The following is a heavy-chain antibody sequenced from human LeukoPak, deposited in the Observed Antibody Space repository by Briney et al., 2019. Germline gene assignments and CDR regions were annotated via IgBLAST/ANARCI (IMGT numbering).Heavy chain of an antibody. Sequence: SETLSLTCTVSGGSISSYYWSWIRQPPGKGLEWVGYIYYSGSTNYNPSLKSRVTISVDTSKNQFSLKLSSVTAADTAVYYCARDRGYSYGIDYWGQGTLVTVSS. J-gene: IGHJ4*02. CDR3: ARDRGYSYGIDY. CDR2: IYYSGST. V-gene: IGHV4-59*01. CDR1: GGSISSYY. D-gene: IGHD5-18*01.